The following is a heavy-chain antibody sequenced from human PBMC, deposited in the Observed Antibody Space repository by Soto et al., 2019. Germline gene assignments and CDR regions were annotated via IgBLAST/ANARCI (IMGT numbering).Heavy chain of an antibody. V-gene: IGHV4-34*01. D-gene: IGHD4-17*01. J-gene: IGHJ6*03. CDR3: ARGYGDYSYYYYYYMDV. Sequence: SETLSLTCAVYGGSFSGYYWSWIRQPPGKGLEWIGEINHSGSTNYNPSLKSRVTISVDTSKNQFSLKLSSVTAADTAVYYCARGYGDYSYYYYYYMDVWGKGTTVTVSS. CDR2: INHSGST. CDR1: GGSFSGYY.